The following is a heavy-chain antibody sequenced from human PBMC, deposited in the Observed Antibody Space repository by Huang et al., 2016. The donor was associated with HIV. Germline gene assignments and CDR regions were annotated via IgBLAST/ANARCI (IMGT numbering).Heavy chain of an antibody. J-gene: IGHJ2*01. Sequence: QVQLQQWGAGLLKSSEILSLTCAVYGGSFNTFYWSWIRQPPTKGLEWLGEVHHSGRTNTNPSLKSRVTVSVDTSKNQFSLKVTSMTAADTATYYCARGFYHDSSTYWFFDLWGRGTLVTVSS. CDR3: ARGFYHDSSTYWFFDL. D-gene: IGHD3-22*01. CDR1: GGSFNTFY. CDR2: VHHSGRT. V-gene: IGHV4-34*01.